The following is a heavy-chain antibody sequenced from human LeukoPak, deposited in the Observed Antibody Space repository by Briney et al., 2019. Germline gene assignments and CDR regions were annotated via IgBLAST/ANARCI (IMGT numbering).Heavy chain of an antibody. D-gene: IGHD6-19*01. J-gene: IGHJ2*01. CDR3: AGRIAVAGTSNWYFDL. CDR1: GGSFSGYY. CDR2: INHSGST. Sequence: PSETLSLTCAVYGGSFSGYYWSWIRQPPGKGLEWIGEINHSGSTNYNPSLKSRVTISVDTSKNQFSLKLSSVTAADTAVYYCAGRIAVAGTSNWYFDLWGRGTPVTVSS. V-gene: IGHV4-34*01.